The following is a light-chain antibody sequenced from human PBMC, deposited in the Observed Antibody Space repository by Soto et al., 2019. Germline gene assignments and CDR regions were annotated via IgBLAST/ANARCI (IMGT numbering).Light chain of an antibody. CDR1: QSVSIY. CDR3: QQRSNWPPIT. J-gene: IGKJ5*01. V-gene: IGKV3-11*01. Sequence: EIVLTQSPATLSLSPGERATLSCRASQSVSIYLAWYQQKPGQAPRLLIYDASNRAIGIPARFSGSGSGTDFTLTISSLEPEDFALYYCQQRSNWPPITFGQGTRLEIK. CDR2: DAS.